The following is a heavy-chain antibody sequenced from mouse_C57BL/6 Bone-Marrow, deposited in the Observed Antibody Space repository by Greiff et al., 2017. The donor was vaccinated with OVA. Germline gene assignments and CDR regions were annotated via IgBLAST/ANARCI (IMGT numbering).Heavy chain of an antibody. CDR3: GYSNYGLWFAD. CDR2: IYPGSGST. CDR1: GYTFTSYW. J-gene: IGHJ3*01. D-gene: IGHD2-5*01. Sequence: QVPLQPPGAELVKPGASVKMSCKASGYTFTSYWITWVKQRPGQGLAWIGAIYPGSGSTHYNEPFKSKATLTVDTSSSTAYMQLSSLSSEDSAVYYCGYSNYGLWFADWGQGTLVTVSA. V-gene: IGHV1-55*01.